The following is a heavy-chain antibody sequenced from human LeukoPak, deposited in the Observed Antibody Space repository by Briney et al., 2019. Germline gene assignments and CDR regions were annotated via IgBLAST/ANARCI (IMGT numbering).Heavy chain of an antibody. J-gene: IGHJ4*02. V-gene: IGHV1-69*13. CDR2: IIPIFGTA. D-gene: IGHD6-13*01. CDR3: ARDTIAAAGDDY. CDR1: GYTFTINA. Sequence: SVKVSCKASGYTFTINAISWVRQAPGQGLEWMGGIIPIFGTANYAQKFQGRVTITADESTSTAYMELSSLRSEDTAVYYCARDTIAAAGDDYWGQGTLVTVSS.